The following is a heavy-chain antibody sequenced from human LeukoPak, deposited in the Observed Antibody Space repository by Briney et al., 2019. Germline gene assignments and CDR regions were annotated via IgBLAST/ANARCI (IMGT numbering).Heavy chain of an antibody. Sequence: PGGSLRLSCAASGFTFSSYAMSWVRQAPGKGLEWVSAISGSGGSTYYADSVRGRFTVSRDNAMNSLYLQMNSLRAEDTAVYYCARDRWSSSSSEGTLDIWGQGTMVTVSS. CDR2: ISGSGGST. CDR1: GFTFSSYA. J-gene: IGHJ3*02. CDR3: ARDRWSSSSSEGTLDI. V-gene: IGHV3-23*01. D-gene: IGHD6-6*01.